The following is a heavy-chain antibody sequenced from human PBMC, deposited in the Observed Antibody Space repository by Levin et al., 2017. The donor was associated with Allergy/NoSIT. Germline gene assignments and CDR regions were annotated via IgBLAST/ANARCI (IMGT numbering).Heavy chain of an antibody. CDR1: GLTFSNYA. J-gene: IGHJ5*02. CDR2: ISGDGDTT. D-gene: IGHD3-22*01. Sequence: GGSLRLSCVVSGLTFSNYAMSWARQGPGKGLEWVSGISGDGDTTFYTDSVKGRFTISRDNSKNTLYLQMDSLRAEDTAIYYCLVVISRNPWGQGTLVTVSS. CDR3: LVVISRNP. V-gene: IGHV3-23*01.